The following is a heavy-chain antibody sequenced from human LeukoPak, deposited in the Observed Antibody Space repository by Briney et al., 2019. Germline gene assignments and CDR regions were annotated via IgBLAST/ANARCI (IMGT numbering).Heavy chain of an antibody. CDR1: GFYFRTYG. D-gene: IGHD6-19*01. CDR3: ARDGSGWSSDY. J-gene: IGHJ4*02. Sequence: GGSLSLSCAASGFYFRTYGIHWVRQAPGKGLEWVAIMWNDGITGKYADSVRGRFSVSRDNSKNTVYLEMDSLRADDTSVYYCARDGSGWSSDYWGQGTLVTVSS. V-gene: IGHV3-33*01. CDR2: MWNDGITG.